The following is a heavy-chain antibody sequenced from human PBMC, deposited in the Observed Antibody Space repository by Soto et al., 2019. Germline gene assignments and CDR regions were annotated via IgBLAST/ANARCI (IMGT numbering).Heavy chain of an antibody. CDR1: GYSFFNYW. CDR3: ARQNSYGYYYYGLDV. V-gene: IGHV5-51*01. Sequence: GESLKISCKGSGYSFFNYWIGWVRQMPGKGLEWMGIIYPGDSDTRYSPSFQGQVTISADKSISTAHLQWSSLKASDTALYYCARQNSYGYYYYGLDVWGQGTTVTVSS. J-gene: IGHJ6*02. D-gene: IGHD5-18*01. CDR2: IYPGDSDT.